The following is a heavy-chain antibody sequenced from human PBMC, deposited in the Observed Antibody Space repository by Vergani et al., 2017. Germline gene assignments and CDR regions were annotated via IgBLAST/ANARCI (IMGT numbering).Heavy chain of an antibody. D-gene: IGHD1-26*01. CDR1: GFTFSSYS. CDR3: ARDAIQSGSYFGY. CDR2: ISSSSSTI. V-gene: IGHV3-48*01. J-gene: IGHJ4*02. Sequence: EVQLVESGGGLVQPGGSLRLSCAASGFTFSSYSMNWVRQAPGKGLEWVSYISSSSSTIYHADSVKGRFTISRDNAKNSLYLQMNSLRAEDTAVYYCARDAIQSGSYFGYWGQGTLVTVSS.